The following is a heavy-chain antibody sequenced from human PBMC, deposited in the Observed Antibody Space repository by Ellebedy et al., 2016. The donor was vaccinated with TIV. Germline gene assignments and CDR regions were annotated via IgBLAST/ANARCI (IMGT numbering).Heavy chain of an antibody. CDR2: ISYSGST. CDR3: ARHDFTVTTLWYFDL. Sequence: MPSETLSLTCTVSGGSISPYYWSWIRQPPGKGLEWIGYISYSGSTYYNPSLKSRVTISVDTSKNQFSLKLSSVTAADTAVYYCARHDFTVTTLWYFDLWGRGTLVTVSS. CDR1: GGSISPYY. J-gene: IGHJ2*01. D-gene: IGHD4-17*01. V-gene: IGHV4-59*08.